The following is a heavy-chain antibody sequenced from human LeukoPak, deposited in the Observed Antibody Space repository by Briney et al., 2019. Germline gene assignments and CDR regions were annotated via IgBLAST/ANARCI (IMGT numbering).Heavy chain of an antibody. CDR2: IKTESDGGTT. D-gene: IGHD1-1*01. V-gene: IGHV3-15*01. Sequence: PGGSLRLSCAASGFTFTNAWMSWVRQAPGKGLEWLGRIKTESDGGTTDDAAPVKGRFTISRDDSKNTLFLQMNSLKSEDTAMYYCTTDPRNGCYFDYWGQGTLVTVSS. CDR1: GFTFTNAW. CDR3: TTDPRNGCYFDY. J-gene: IGHJ4*02.